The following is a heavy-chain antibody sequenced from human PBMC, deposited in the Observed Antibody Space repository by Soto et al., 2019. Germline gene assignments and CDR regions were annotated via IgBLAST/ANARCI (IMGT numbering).Heavy chain of an antibody. V-gene: IGHV1-18*01. CDR2: FSGYNGDT. Sequence: QGHLVQSEAEVKKSGASVKVSCKASGYTFTRYGISWVRQAPGQGLEWMGWFSGYNGDTNYAQKFQGRVSMTIDTSTTTAYMELRSLTSDDTAVYYCAKNGQPPYYYYGLDVWGQGTKVTVSS. D-gene: IGHD2-8*01. J-gene: IGHJ6*02. CDR3: AKNGQPPYYYYGLDV. CDR1: GYTFTRYG.